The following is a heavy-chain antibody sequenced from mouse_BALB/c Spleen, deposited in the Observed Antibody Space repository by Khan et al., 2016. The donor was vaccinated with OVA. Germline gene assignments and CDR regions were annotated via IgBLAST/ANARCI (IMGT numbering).Heavy chain of an antibody. J-gene: IGHJ2*01. V-gene: IGHV3-2*02. CDR1: GYSITSGYG. CDR3: ARTARIKY. CDR2: ISYSGST. Sequence: EVQLQESGPGLVNPSQSLSLTCTVTGYSITSGYGWNWIRQFPGNKLAWMGYISYSGSTNYNPSLKSRLSITRDTSKNQFFLQLTSVTTEDTATYYCARTARIKYWGQGTTLTVSS. D-gene: IGHD1-2*01.